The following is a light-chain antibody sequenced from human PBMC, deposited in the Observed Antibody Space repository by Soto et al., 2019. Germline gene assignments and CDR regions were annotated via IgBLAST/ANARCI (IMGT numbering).Light chain of an antibody. CDR3: SSYTSSTTPAV. CDR2: EVS. Sequence: QSALTQPASVSGSPGQSITISCTGTSSDVGYYNYVSWYQQHPGKAPKRMIYEVSNRPSGISNRFSGSKSGNTASLTISGLQAEDETDYYCSSYTSSTTPAVFGGGTKLTVL. V-gene: IGLV2-14*01. J-gene: IGLJ2*01. CDR1: SSDVGYYNY.